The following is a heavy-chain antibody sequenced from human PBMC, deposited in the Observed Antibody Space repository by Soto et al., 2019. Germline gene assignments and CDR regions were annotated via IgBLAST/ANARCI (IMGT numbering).Heavy chain of an antibody. Sequence: ASVKVSCKASGYTFTSYDINWVRQATGQGLEWMGWMNPNSGTTNYAQKFQGRVTITADESTSTAYMELSSLRPEDTAVYYCARHPGGRGYYYGMDVWGQGTTVTVSS. CDR3: ARHPGGRGYYYGMDV. D-gene: IGHD2-15*01. CDR2: MNPNSGTT. CDR1: GYTFTSYD. V-gene: IGHV1-8*01. J-gene: IGHJ6*02.